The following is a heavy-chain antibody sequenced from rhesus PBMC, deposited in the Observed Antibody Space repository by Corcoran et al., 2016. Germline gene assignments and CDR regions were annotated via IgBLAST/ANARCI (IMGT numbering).Heavy chain of an antibody. J-gene: IGHJ6*01. CDR1: GFTLRSYE. D-gene: IGHD6-25*01. CDR2: IIESGSAK. V-gene: IGHV3-100*02. Sequence: DVQLVESGGGLVEPGGSLRLSCVASGFTLRSYEMHWVRQAPGKGLEWVSVIIESGSAKYNADSVKGRFTISRDNAKNSLFLQMNSLRAEDTAVYYCTRSAAASFYGLDSWGQGVVVTVSS. CDR3: TRSAAASFYGLDS.